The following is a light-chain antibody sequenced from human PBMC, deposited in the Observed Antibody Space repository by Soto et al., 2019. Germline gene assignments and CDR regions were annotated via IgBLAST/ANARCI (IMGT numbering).Light chain of an antibody. CDR2: AAS. CDR3: QQSYSTPCT. J-gene: IGKJ2*02. CDR1: QSISSY. V-gene: IGKV1-39*01. Sequence: DIQMTQSPSSLSASVGDRVTITCRASQSISSYLNWYQQKPGKAPKRLIYAASSLQSGVPSRFSGSVSGTDFTLTISSLQPEDFATYYCQQSYSTPCTFGQGTKLEIK.